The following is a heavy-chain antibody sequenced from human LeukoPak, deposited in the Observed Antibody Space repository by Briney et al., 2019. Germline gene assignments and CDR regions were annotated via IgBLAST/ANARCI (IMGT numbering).Heavy chain of an antibody. CDR2: IIPILGIA. CDR1: GGTFSSYA. D-gene: IGHD3-22*01. Sequence: ASVKVSCKASGGTFSSYAISWVRQAPGQGLEWMGRIIPILGIANYAQKFQGRVTITADKSTSTAYMELSSLRSEDTAVYYCALQGYYDSSGLGGFDYWGQGTLVTVSS. V-gene: IGHV1-69*04. J-gene: IGHJ4*02. CDR3: ALQGYYDSSGLGGFDY.